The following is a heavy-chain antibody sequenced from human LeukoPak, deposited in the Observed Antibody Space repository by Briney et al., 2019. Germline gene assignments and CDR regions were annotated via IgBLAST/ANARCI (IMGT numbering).Heavy chain of an antibody. Sequence: PGGSLRLSCAASGFTFSDYEMNWVRQAPGKGLEWLSHISISGTTIHYADSVKGRFTISRDNSKNTLYLQLNSLRAEDTAVYYCAKAYGSNGYFQLPIDCWGQGTLVTVSS. D-gene: IGHD3-22*01. V-gene: IGHV3-48*03. CDR1: GFTFSDYE. J-gene: IGHJ4*02. CDR2: ISISGTTI. CDR3: AKAYGSNGYFQLPIDC.